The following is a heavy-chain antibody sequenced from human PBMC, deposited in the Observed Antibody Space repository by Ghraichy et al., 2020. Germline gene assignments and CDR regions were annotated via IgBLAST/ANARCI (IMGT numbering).Heavy chain of an antibody. D-gene: IGHD3-10*01. V-gene: IGHV3-33*01. J-gene: IGHJ4*02. CDR2: IWYDGSNK. CDR3: ARDPAGVPMGPDY. Sequence: LSLTCAASGFTFSSYGMHWVRQAPGKGLEWVAVIWYDGSNKYYADSVKGRFTISRDNSKNTLYLQMNSLRAEDTAVYYCARDPAGVPMGPDYWGQGTLVTVSS. CDR1: GFTFSSYG.